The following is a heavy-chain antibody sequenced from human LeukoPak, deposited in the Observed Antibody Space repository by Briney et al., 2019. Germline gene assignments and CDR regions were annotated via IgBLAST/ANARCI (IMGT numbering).Heavy chain of an antibody. V-gene: IGHV1-46*01. CDR3: ARSQWELRVYFDY. CDR2: INPSDGST. Sequence: ASVKVSCKASGYTFTGYYMHWVRQAPGQGLEWMGIINPSDGSTSYARKFQGRVTMTRDMSTNTVYMELSSLRSDDTAVYYCARSQWELRVYFDYWGQGTLVTVSP. CDR1: GYTFTGYY. J-gene: IGHJ4*02. D-gene: IGHD1-26*01.